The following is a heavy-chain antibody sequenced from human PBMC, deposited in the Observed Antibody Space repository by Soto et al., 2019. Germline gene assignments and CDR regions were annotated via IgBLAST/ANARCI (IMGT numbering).Heavy chain of an antibody. CDR2: INHSGST. Sequence: QVQLQQWGAGLLKPSETLSLTCAVYGGSFSGYYWSWIRQPPGKGLEWIGEINHSGSTNYNPSLKSRVTISVDTSKNQFSLKLSSVTAADTAVYYCARVGEFSSGWYHDAFDIWGQGTMVTVSS. CDR3: ARVGEFSSGWYHDAFDI. V-gene: IGHV4-34*01. D-gene: IGHD6-13*01. CDR1: GGSFSGYY. J-gene: IGHJ3*02.